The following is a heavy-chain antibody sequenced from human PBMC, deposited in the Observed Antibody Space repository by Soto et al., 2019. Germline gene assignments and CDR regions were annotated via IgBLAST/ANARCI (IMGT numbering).Heavy chain of an antibody. J-gene: IGHJ4*02. CDR1: GASISSSSYY. D-gene: IGHD6-19*01. CDR2: FSYSGRT. CDR3: ARHGFSSGWQTFDY. V-gene: IGHV4-39*01. Sequence: SETLSLTCTVSGASISSSSYYWGWIRQPPGKGLEWIGSFSYSGRTYYNPSLKSRLTISVDTSKSQFSLRLSSVTAADTAVYYCARHGFSSGWQTFDYWGRGTLVTVSS.